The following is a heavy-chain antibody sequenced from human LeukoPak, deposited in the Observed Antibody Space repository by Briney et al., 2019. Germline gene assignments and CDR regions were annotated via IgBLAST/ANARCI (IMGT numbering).Heavy chain of an antibody. CDR3: ARGKEQWFEGSSYYFDY. V-gene: IGHV4-59*01. Sequence: SETLSLTCTVSGGSISSYYWSWLRQPPGKGLEWLGYIYYSGSTNYNPSLKSRVTISVDTSKNQFSLKLSSVTAADTAVYYCARGKEQWFEGSSYYFDYWGQGTLGTVSA. CDR2: IYYSGST. J-gene: IGHJ4*02. D-gene: IGHD6-19*01. CDR1: GGSISSYY.